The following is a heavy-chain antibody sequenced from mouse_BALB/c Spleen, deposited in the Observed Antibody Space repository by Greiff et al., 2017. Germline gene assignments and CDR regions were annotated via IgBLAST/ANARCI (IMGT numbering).Heavy chain of an antibody. J-gene: IGHJ4*01. CDR1: GFNIKDTY. Sequence: EVQPQQSGAELVKPGASVKLSCTASGFNIKDTYMHWVKQRPEQGLEWIGRIDPANGNTKYDPKFQGKATITADTSSNTAYLQLSSLTSEDTAVYYCARGTGTSAMDYWGQGTSVTVSS. CDR3: ARGTGTSAMDY. D-gene: IGHD4-1*01. CDR2: IDPANGNT. V-gene: IGHV14-3*02.